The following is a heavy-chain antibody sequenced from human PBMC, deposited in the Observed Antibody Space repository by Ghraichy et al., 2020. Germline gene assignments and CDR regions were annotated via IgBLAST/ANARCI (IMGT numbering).Heavy chain of an antibody. CDR2: IYYRGRT. D-gene: IGHD3-3*01. V-gene: IGHV4-39*01. CDR3: ARVAVIVGWFNYFDP. Sequence: SETLSLTCTVSGDSISSTRYYWAWIRQPPGRGLEWIGNIYYRGRTYYKPSLKSRVTISADTSKNQFSLKLSSVTAADTAMYFCARVAVIVGWFNYFDPWGQGTLVTVSS. J-gene: IGHJ5*02. CDR1: GDSISSTRYY.